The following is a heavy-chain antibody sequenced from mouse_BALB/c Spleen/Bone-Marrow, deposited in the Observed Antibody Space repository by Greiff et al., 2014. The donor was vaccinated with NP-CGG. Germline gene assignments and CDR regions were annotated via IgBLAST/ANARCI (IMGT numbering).Heavy chain of an antibody. CDR1: GFTFTDYY. CDR2: IRNKANGYTT. D-gene: IGHD1-1*01. Sequence: EVNLVESGGGLVQPGGSLRLSCATPGFTFTDYYMSWVRQPPGKALEWLGFIRNKANGYTTEYSASVKGRFTISRDNSQSILYLQMDTLRAEDSATYYCARDIYGRDYWGQGTTLTVSS. V-gene: IGHV7-3*02. CDR3: ARDIYGRDY. J-gene: IGHJ2*01.